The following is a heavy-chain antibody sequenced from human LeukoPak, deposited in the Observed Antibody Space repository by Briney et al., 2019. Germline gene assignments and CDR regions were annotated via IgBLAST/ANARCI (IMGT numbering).Heavy chain of an antibody. CDR3: ARAHGLGSFDY. V-gene: IGHV3-53*01. CDR1: GFTVSSNY. J-gene: IGHJ4*02. D-gene: IGHD3-10*01. CDR2: IYSGGST. Sequence: GGSLRLSCAASGFTVSSNYMSWVRQAPGKGLEWVSVIYSGGSTYYADSVKGRFTISRDNSKNTLYLQMNSLRAEDTAVYHFARAHGLGSFDYWGQGTLVTVSS.